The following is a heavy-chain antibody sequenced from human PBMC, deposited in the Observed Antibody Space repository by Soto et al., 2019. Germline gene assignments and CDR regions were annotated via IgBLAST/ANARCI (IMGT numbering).Heavy chain of an antibody. D-gene: IGHD4-17*01. V-gene: IGHV3-23*01. J-gene: IGHJ4*02. CDR2: ISGGGGSR. CDR1: GFTFATYA. CDR3: AKVRATTTVTSYFDS. Sequence: GGSLRLSCAASGFTFATYAMGWVRQAPGKGPEWVSAISGGGGSRFYTDSVKGRFTISRDNSNNTLYLQMDSLRAGDTAVYFCAKVRATTTVTSYFDSWGQGTLVTVSS.